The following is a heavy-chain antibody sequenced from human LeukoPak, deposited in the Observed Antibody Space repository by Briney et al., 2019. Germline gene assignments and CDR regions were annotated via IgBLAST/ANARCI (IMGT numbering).Heavy chain of an antibody. V-gene: IGHV3-7*01. CDR2: IKQDGSEK. J-gene: IGHJ4*02. Sequence: GGSLRLPCAASGFTFSSYWMSWVRQAPGKGLEWVANIKQDGSEKYYVDSVKGRFTISRDNAKNSLYLQMNSLRAEDTAVYYCARDLYGSGSYYPYFDYWGQGTLVTVSS. CDR3: ARDLYGSGSYYPYFDY. CDR1: GFTFSSYW. D-gene: IGHD3-10*01.